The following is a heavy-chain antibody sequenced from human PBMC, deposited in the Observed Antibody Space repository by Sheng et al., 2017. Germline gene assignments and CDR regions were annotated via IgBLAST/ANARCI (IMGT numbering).Heavy chain of an antibody. Sequence: QVQLVESGGGVVQPGRSLRLSCAASGFTFSNYAMHWVRQAPGKGLEWVAVISYDGSNKYYADSVKGRFTISRDNSKNTLYLQMNSLRAEDTAVYYCARERSNGFDIWGQGTMVTVSS. J-gene: IGHJ3*02. V-gene: IGHV3-30*04. CDR3: ARERSNGFDI. CDR1: GFTFSNYA. CDR2: ISYDGSNK. D-gene: IGHD3-10*01.